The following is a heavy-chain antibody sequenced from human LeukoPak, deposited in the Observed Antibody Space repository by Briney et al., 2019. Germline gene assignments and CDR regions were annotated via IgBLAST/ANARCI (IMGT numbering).Heavy chain of an antibody. J-gene: IGHJ3*02. D-gene: IGHD3-10*01. CDR2: INPNSGGT. CDR3: ARSTMVRGVIIRKADAFDI. Sequence: ASAKVSCKASGYTFTGYYMHWVRQAPGQGLEWMGWINPNSGGTNYAQKFQGWVTMTRDTSISTAYMELSRLRSDDTAVYYCARSTMVRGVIIRKADAFDIWGQGTMVTVSS. V-gene: IGHV1-2*04. CDR1: GYTFTGYY.